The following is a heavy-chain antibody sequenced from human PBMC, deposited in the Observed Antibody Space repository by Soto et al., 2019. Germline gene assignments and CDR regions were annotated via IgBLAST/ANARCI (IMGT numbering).Heavy chain of an antibody. D-gene: IGHD5-18*01. CDR1: VGSMRGQY. V-gene: IGHV4-59*11. J-gene: IGHJ4*02. CDR2: THYSGST. CDR3: ARITRPDSDALYYFDY. Sequence: PSETLSLTCTVSVGSMRGQYCSGLGQPPGKGLEWIGYTHYSGSTNYNPSLKSRMSISVDTPKNHCSLSLSSVTAADTAVYFCARITRPDSDALYYFDYWGQGILVTVSS.